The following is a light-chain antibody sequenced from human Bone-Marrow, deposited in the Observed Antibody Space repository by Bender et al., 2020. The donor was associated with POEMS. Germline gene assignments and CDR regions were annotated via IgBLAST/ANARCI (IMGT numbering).Light chain of an antibody. CDR2: RDT. CDR1: RIESKN. V-gene: IGLV3-9*01. CDR3: QVWDSSTAL. J-gene: IGLJ3*02. Sequence: YELTQPRSVSVALGQTARITCGGSRIESKNVHWYQQKPGQAPVLVIFRDTNRPSGIPERFSGSTSGNTATLTITRAQVGDEAEYYCQVWDSSTALFGGGTTLTAL.